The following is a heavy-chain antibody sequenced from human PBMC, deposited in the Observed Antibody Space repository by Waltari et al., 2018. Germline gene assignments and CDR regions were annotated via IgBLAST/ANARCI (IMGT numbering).Heavy chain of an antibody. V-gene: IGHV3-30-3*01. CDR2: ISYDGSNK. CDR1: GITFSRYD. D-gene: IGHD6-13*01. J-gene: IGHJ4*02. Sequence: QLQLVVSGGGVVQPGRSLIISCSASGITFSRYDMPWVLPAPGKGLEWVAVISYDGSNKYYADSVKGRFTISRDNSENTLYLQMNSLRAEDTAVYYCARARSSSWYSYLEYWGQGTLVTVSS. CDR3: ARARSSSWYSYLEY.